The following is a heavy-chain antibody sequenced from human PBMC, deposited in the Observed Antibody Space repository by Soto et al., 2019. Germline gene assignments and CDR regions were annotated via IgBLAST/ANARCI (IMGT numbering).Heavy chain of an antibody. D-gene: IGHD4-17*01. V-gene: IGHV3-7*01. CDR1: GFTFSSYW. CDR2: IKQDGSEK. Sequence: GGSLRLSCAASGFTFSSYWMSWVRRPPGKGLEWVATIKQDGSEKFYVDSVKGRFTISRDDAKNSLYLQMNSLRAEDTAVYYCAKLTTITTFDYWGQGTLVTVSS. J-gene: IGHJ4*02. CDR3: AKLTTITTFDY.